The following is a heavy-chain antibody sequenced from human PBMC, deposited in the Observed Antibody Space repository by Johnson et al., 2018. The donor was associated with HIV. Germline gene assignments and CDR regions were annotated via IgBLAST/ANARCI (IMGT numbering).Heavy chain of an antibody. CDR3: ARAPSRVRYVDGSEDAGDM. Sequence: WMHCVRQAPGQGLVWVSRINSDGRSTRYADSVTVRFPISRDNPMNTLYLQMNSLIAEDTAVYYCARAPSRVRYVDGSEDAGDMGGQGTMGNVSS. CDR1: W. D-gene: IGHD3-9*01. V-gene: IGHV3-74*01. J-gene: IGHJ3*02. CDR2: INSDGRST.